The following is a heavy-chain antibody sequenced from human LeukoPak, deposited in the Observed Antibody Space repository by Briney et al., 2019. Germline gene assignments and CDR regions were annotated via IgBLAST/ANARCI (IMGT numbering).Heavy chain of an antibody. V-gene: IGHV1-69*13. CDR3: ASYYGDYGITYYFDY. CDR1: GGTFSSYA. CDR2: IIPIFGTA. J-gene: IGHJ4*02. Sequence: SVTVSCRASGGTFSSYAISWVRQAPGQGLEWMGGIIPIFGTANYAQKFQGRVTITADESTSTAYMELSSLRSEDTAVYYCASYYGDYGITYYFDYWGQGTLVTVSS. D-gene: IGHD4-17*01.